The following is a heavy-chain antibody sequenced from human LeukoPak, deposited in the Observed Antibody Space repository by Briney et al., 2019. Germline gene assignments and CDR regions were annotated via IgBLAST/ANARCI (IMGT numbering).Heavy chain of an antibody. CDR2: IYPGDSDT. CDR1: GSGFTNYW. Sequence: GESLKISCKVSGSGFTNYWIGWVRRLPGKGLDWMGIIYPGDSDTRYSPSFRGQVTISADKSISTAYLQWSSLKASDTAMYYCARSDYGGNPRFDYWGQGTLVTVSS. CDR3: ARSDYGGNPRFDY. V-gene: IGHV5-51*01. J-gene: IGHJ4*02. D-gene: IGHD4-23*01.